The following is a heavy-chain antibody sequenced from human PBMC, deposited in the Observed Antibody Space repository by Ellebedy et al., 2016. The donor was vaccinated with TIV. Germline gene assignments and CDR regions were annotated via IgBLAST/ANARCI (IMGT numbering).Heavy chain of an antibody. J-gene: IGHJ1*01. D-gene: IGHD6-13*01. Sequence: GGSLRLXCLGSTYSLSPYWIGWVRQTPGKGLELMGIIYPGDSDTVYSPTFQGLVTMSADKSTNTAYLRWDSLKASDTAIYYCARRESSSGAVFFNDWGQGTLVIVSS. CDR3: ARRESSSGAVFFND. V-gene: IGHV5-51*01. CDR2: IYPGDSDT. CDR1: TYSLSPYW.